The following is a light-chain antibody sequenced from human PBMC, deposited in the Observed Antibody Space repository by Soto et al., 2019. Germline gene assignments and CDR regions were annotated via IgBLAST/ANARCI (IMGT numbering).Light chain of an antibody. J-gene: IGLJ1*01. CDR3: CSYADSRTYV. CDR1: SSDVGGYNL. Sequence: QSVLTQPDAVSGSPGQSITISCTGTSSDVGGYNLVSWYQQHPGKAPKLMIYEASKRPSGVSNRFSGSKSGNTASLTISGLQAEDEADYYCCSYADSRTYVFGTGTKVTVL. V-gene: IGLV2-23*01. CDR2: EAS.